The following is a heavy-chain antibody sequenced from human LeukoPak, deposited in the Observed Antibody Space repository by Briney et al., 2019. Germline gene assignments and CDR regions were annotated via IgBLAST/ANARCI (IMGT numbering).Heavy chain of an antibody. V-gene: IGHV3-11*06. CDR2: ISSSSSYI. CDR3: ARLIAARGAFDI. J-gene: IGHJ3*02. D-gene: IGHD6-6*01. Sequence: KAGGSLRLSCAASGFIFSDYYMSWIRQAPGKGLEWVSSISSSSSYIYYADSVKGRFTISRDNAKNSLYLQMNSLRAEDTAVYYCARLIAARGAFDIWGQGTMVTVSS. CDR1: GFIFSDYY.